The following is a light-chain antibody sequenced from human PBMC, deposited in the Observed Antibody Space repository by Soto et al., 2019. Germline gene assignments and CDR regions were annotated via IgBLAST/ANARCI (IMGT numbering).Light chain of an antibody. Sequence: QSAMTQPPSASETPGQRVTISCSGSSSNIGNNYVSWYQQVPGTAPKLVIYRSFQRPSGVPDRFSGSKSGTSASLAIDGLGSEEGANYNCASGDDTLGAWVLGG. J-gene: IGLJ3*02. CDR3: ASGDDTLGAWV. CDR2: RSF. V-gene: IGLV1-47*01. CDR1: SSNIGNNY.